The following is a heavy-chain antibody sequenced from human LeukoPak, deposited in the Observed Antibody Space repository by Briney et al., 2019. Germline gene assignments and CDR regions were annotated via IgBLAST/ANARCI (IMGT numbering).Heavy chain of an antibody. Sequence: PSETLSLTCTVSGGSISSYYWSWIRQPPGKGLEWIGYISYSGSTNYNPSLKSRVTISVDTSKNQFSLKLSSVTAADTAVYYCARGPSLRSPMDVWGKGTTVTVSS. CDR3: ARGPSLRSPMDV. CDR1: GGSISSYY. V-gene: IGHV4-59*12. CDR2: ISYSGST. J-gene: IGHJ6*04. D-gene: IGHD3-3*01.